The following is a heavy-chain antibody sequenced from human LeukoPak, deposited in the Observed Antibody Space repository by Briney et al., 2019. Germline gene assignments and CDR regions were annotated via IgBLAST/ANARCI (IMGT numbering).Heavy chain of an antibody. Sequence: ASAKVSCKASGYTFTSYGISWVRQAPGQGLEWMGWISAYNGNTNYAQKLQGRVTMTTDTSTSTAYMELRSLRSDDTAVYYCARGCSSTSCSKANWFDPWGQGTLVTVSS. J-gene: IGHJ5*02. V-gene: IGHV1-18*01. CDR1: GYTFTSYG. CDR3: ARGCSSTSCSKANWFDP. D-gene: IGHD2-2*01. CDR2: ISAYNGNT.